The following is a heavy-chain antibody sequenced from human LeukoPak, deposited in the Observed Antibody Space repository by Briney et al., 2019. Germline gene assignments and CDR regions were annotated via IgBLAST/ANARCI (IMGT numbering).Heavy chain of an antibody. D-gene: IGHD2-2*02. CDR3: ARAPECSSTSCYIDWYFDL. J-gene: IGHJ2*01. CDR2: IYHSGST. Sequence: SETLSLTCTVSGGSISGYYWSWIRQPPGKGLEWIGYIYHSGSTYYNPSLKSRVTISVDRSKNQFSLKLSSVTAADTAVYYCARAPECSSTSCYIDWYFDLWGRGTLVTVSS. CDR1: GGSISGYY. V-gene: IGHV4-59*12.